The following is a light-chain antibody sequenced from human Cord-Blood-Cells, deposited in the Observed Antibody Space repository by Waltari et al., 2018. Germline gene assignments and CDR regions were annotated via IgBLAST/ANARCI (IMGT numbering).Light chain of an antibody. J-gene: IGKJ4*01. CDR3: QQYNNWPPLT. CDR1: QSVSSN. CDR2: GAS. Sequence: EIVRTQSQPTLTVSPGERATLPCRASQSVSSNLAWYQKKPGQAPRLLIYGASTRATGIPARFSGSGSGTEFTLTISSLKSEDFAVYYCQQYNNWPPLTFGGGTKVEIK. V-gene: IGKV3-15*01.